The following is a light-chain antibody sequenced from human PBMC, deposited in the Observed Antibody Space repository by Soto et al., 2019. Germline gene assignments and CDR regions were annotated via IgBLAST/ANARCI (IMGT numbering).Light chain of an antibody. CDR2: EVS. CDR1: SSDIGSYHY. CDR3: SSYASSSTLV. J-gene: IGLJ2*01. V-gene: IGLV2-14*01. Sequence: QSALTQPASVSGSPGQSIAISCTGTSSDIGSYHYVSWYHHHPGKAPKLIIYEVSNRPSGVSDRFSGSKSGNTASLTISGLQAEDEADYYCSSYASSSTLVFGGGTKLTVL.